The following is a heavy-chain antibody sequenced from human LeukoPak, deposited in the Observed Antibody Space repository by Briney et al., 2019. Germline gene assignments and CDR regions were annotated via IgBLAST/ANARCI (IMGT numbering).Heavy chain of an antibody. CDR2: IKRDGSEK. V-gene: IGHV3-7*01. D-gene: IGHD5-24*01. CDR1: GFTFSDYW. CDR3: ARWLELMRNFDW. Sequence: GGSLRLSCVGSGFTFSDYWMSWVRQAPGKGLEWVANIKRDGSEKDYVDALKGRFTISRDNAKNSLYLQMNSLGAEDTAVYYCARWLELMRNFDWWGQGTLVTVSS. J-gene: IGHJ4*02.